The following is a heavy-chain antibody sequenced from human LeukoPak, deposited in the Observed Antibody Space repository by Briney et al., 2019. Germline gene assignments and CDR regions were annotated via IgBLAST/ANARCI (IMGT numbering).Heavy chain of an antibody. CDR2: VYYSGST. CDR3: ARDRGGYTTSSYYFDY. Sequence: SETLSLTCTVSGGSINYYYWSWIRQPPGKGLDWIGFVYYSGSTNYNPSLKSRVTISVDTSKNQFSLKLSSVTAADTAVYYCARDRGGYTTSSYYFDYWGQGILVTVSS. D-gene: IGHD6-13*01. V-gene: IGHV4-59*01. CDR1: GGSINYYY. J-gene: IGHJ4*02.